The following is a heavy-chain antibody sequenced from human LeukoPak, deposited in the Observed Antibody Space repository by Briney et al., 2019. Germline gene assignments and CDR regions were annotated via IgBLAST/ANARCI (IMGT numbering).Heavy chain of an antibody. Sequence: GASVKVSCKASGYTFTSYDINWVRQAAGQGLEWLGWMNPNSGNTGYAQQFQGRVTMTRNTSISTAYMELNSLKSEDTAVYYCARDQGSWSIYDFWGQGTLVTVSS. V-gene: IGHV1-8*01. CDR2: MNPNSGNT. CDR3: ARDQGSWSIYDF. D-gene: IGHD6-13*01. J-gene: IGHJ4*02. CDR1: GYTFTSYD.